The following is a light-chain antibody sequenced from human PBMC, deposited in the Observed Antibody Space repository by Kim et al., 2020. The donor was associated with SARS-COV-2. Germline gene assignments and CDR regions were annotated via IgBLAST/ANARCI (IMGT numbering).Light chain of an antibody. Sequence: SASVGDSVTITCRASQRIGTWLAWYQQKPGKAPKFLIYMASALETGVPSRFRGAGSGTDFTLTISDLQPDDFATYYCQQYSSYPRTFGQGTRLEIK. V-gene: IGKV1-5*03. CDR2: MAS. CDR3: QQYSSYPRT. J-gene: IGKJ2*01. CDR1: QRIGTW.